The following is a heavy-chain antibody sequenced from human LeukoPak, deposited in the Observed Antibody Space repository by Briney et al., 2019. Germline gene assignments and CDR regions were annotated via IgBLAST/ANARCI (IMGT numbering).Heavy chain of an antibody. V-gene: IGHV4-59*11. D-gene: IGHD6-6*01. CDR3: ASYSSSVTY. CDR2: IYYSGST. CDR1: GGSISSHY. J-gene: IGHJ4*02. Sequence: PSETLSLTCTVSGGSISSHYWSWIRQPPGKGLEWIGYIYYSGSTNYNPSLKSRVTISVDTSKNQFSLKLSSVTAADTAAYYCASYSSSVTYWGQGTLVTVSS.